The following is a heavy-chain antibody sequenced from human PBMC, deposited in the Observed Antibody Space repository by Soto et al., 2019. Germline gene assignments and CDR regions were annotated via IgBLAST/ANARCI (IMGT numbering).Heavy chain of an antibody. D-gene: IGHD3-3*01. V-gene: IGHV5-51*01. CDR2: IYPGDSDT. J-gene: IGHJ3*02. Sequence: GESLKISCKGSGYSFTSYWIGWVRQMPGKGLEWMGIIYPGDSDTRYSPSFQGQVTISADKSISTAYLQWSSLKASDTAMYYCARPPFGVVPGHGAFDIWGQGTMVTVSS. CDR1: GYSFTSYW. CDR3: ARPPFGVVPGHGAFDI.